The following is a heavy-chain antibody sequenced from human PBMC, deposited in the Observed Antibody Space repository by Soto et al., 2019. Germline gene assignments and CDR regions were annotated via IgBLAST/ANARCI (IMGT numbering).Heavy chain of an antibody. D-gene: IGHD2-15*01. Sequence: PGGSLRLSCAASGFTFSSYWMHWVRQAPGKGLVWVSRINSDGSSTSYADSVKGRFTISRDNAKNTLYLQMNSLRAEDTAVYYCARVYCGGGSCYHLDYGGQGTLVTVSS. V-gene: IGHV3-74*01. J-gene: IGHJ4*02. CDR2: INSDGSST. CDR1: GFTFSSYW. CDR3: ARVYCGGGSCYHLDY.